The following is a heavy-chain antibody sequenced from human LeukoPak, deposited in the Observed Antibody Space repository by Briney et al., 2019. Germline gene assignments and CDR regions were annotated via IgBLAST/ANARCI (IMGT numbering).Heavy chain of an antibody. D-gene: IGHD6-19*01. Sequence: GASVKVSCKASGYTFTSYGISWVRQAPGQGLEWMGWISAYNGNTNYAQKLQGRVTMTTDTSTSTAYMELRSLRSDDTAVYYCARVPPTNDNTVAGTRWGQGTLVTVSS. CDR1: GYTFTSYG. J-gene: IGHJ4*02. CDR3: ARVPPTNDNTVAGTR. V-gene: IGHV1-18*01. CDR2: ISAYNGNT.